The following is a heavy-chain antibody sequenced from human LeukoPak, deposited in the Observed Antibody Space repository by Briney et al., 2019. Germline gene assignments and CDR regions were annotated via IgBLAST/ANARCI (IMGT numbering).Heavy chain of an antibody. CDR2: IYPGDSDT. Sequence: GESLKISCKGSGYSFPTYRIGWVRQMPGKGLEWMGIIYPGDSDTRYSPSFQGQVTISADKSISTAYLQWSSLQASDTAIYYCVRRPTQYYGMDVWGQGTTVTVSS. D-gene: IGHD2/OR15-2a*01. CDR1: GYSFPTYR. CDR3: VRRPTQYYGMDV. J-gene: IGHJ6*02. V-gene: IGHV5-51*01.